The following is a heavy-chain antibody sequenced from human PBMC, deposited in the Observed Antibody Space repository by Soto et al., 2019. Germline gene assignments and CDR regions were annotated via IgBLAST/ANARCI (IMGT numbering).Heavy chain of an antibody. V-gene: IGHV3-53*01. J-gene: IGHJ4*02. CDR2: IYSGGST. D-gene: IGHD6-19*01. CDR1: GFTVSSNY. Sequence: EVQLLESGGGLIQPGGSLRLSCAASGFTVSSNYMSWVRQAPGKGLEWVSVIYSGGSTYYADSVKGRFTISRDNSKNTLYLQMNSLRAEDTAVYYCATRYSSGWYYFDYWGQGTLVTVSS. CDR3: ATRYSSGWYYFDY.